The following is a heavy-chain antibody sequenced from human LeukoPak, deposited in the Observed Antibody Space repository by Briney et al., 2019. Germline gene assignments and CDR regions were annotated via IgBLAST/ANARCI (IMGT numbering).Heavy chain of an antibody. D-gene: IGHD3-22*01. CDR2: IYSGGST. V-gene: IGHV3-53*01. Sequence: PGGSLRLSCAASGFTVSSNYMSWVRQAPGKGLEWVSVIYSGGSTYYADSVKGRFTISRDNSKNTLYLQMNSLRAEDTAVYYCARERRYYYDSSGYYWDYWGQGTLVTVSS. J-gene: IGHJ4*02. CDR1: GFTVSSNY. CDR3: ARERRYYYDSSGYYWDY.